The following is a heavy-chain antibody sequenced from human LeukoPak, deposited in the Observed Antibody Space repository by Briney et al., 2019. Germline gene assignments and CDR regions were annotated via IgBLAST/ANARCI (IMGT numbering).Heavy chain of an antibody. J-gene: IGHJ5*02. CDR3: ARTYCSGGSCLSWFDP. Sequence: ASVKVSCKASGYSFTSYFMHWVRQAPGQGLEWMGWMNPNSGNTGYAQKFQGRVTMTRNTSISTAYMELSSLRSEDTAVYYCARTYCSGGSCLSWFDPWGQGTLVTVSS. CDR2: MNPNSGNT. CDR1: GYSFTSYF. D-gene: IGHD2-15*01. V-gene: IGHV1-8*02.